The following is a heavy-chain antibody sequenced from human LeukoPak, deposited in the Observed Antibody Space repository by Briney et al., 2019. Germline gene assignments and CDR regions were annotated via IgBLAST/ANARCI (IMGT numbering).Heavy chain of an antibody. Sequence: SVKVPCKASGGTFSSYAISWVRQAPGQGLEWMGGIIPIFGTANYAQKFQGRVTITADESTSTAYMELSSLRSEDTAVYYCARDGLEGSVGWFDPWGQGTLVTVSS. D-gene: IGHD4-23*01. CDR1: GGTFSSYA. CDR2: IIPIFGTA. V-gene: IGHV1-69*13. J-gene: IGHJ5*02. CDR3: ARDGLEGSVGWFDP.